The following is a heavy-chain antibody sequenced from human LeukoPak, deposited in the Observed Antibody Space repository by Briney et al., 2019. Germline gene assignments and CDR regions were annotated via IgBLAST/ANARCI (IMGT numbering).Heavy chain of an antibody. CDR1: GGSISSGGYS. V-gene: IGHV4-30-2*01. Sequence: PSQTLSLTCAVSGGSISSGGYSWSWIRQPPGKGLEWIGYIYHSGSTYYNPSLKSRVTISVDTSKNQFSLKLSSVTAADTAVYYCARGFSAVDIVVVPAVTPSGDYYYGMDVWGQGTTVTVSS. D-gene: IGHD2-2*01. J-gene: IGHJ6*02. CDR3: ARGFSAVDIVVVPAVTPSGDYYYGMDV. CDR2: IYHSGST.